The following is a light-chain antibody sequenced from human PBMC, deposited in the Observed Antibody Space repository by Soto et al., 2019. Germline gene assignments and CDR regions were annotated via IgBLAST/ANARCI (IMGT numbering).Light chain of an antibody. CDR1: SSDVGGYNY. CDR3: SSYAGSNNVV. V-gene: IGLV2-8*01. Sequence: QSALTQPPSASGSPGQSVTISCTGTSSDVGGYNYVSWYQQHPGKAPKLMIYEVNKWPSGVPDRFSGSKSGNTASLTVSGLQAEDEADYYCSSYAGSNNVVFGGGTKLTVL. CDR2: EVN. J-gene: IGLJ2*01.